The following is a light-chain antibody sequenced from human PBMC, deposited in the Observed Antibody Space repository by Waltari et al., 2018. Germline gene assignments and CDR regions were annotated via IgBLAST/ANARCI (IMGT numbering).Light chain of an antibody. CDR1: STDLASYNL. CDR2: EAT. CDR3: CSYTGSSTSYG. Sequence: QSALSQPASVSGSPGQSLTITCTGASTDLASYNLVAWYQHHPNRAPKLIIYEATKRPPGISRRFAGAKSGATASLRISGLQADDEADYYCCSYTGSSTSYGCGGGTKVTVL. J-gene: IGLJ1*01. V-gene: IGLV2-23*01.